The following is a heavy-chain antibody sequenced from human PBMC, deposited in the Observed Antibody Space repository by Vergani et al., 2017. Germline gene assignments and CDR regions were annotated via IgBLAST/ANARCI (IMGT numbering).Heavy chain of an antibody. Sequence: EVQLVESGGGLVKPRGSLRLSSASSVFTFSSYSMNWVRQAPAQGLEWVSSISSSSSYIYYADSVKGRFTISRDNAKNSLYLQMNSLRTEDTAVYYCARDGKTYYDFWSGSPRFVYRDGWGKGTAVTVSS. J-gene: IGHJ6*03. D-gene: IGHD3-3*01. V-gene: IGHV3-21*01. CDR3: ARDGKTYYDFWSGSPRFVYRDG. CDR1: VFTFSSYS. CDR2: ISSSSSYI.